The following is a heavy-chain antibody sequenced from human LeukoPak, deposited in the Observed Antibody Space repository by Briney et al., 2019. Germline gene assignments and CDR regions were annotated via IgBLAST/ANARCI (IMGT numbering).Heavy chain of an antibody. V-gene: IGHV4-59*01. CDR1: GGSISSYY. J-gene: IGHJ3*02. CDR2: IFYTGST. Sequence: SETLSLTCTVSGGSISSYYWSWIRQPPGKGLEWIGYIFYTGSTNYNLPLKSRATISVDTSKNQISLKLSSVTAADTAVYYCARDLPNDAFDIWGQGTMVTASS. CDR3: ARDLPNDAFDI.